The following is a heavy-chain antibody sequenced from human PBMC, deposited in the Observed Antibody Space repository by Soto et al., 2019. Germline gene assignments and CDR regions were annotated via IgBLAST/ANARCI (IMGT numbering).Heavy chain of an antibody. CDR1: GFAFNTYS. D-gene: IGHD6-19*01. Sequence: EVQLVESGGGPVKPGGSLRLSCAASGFAFNTYSMNWVRQAPGKGLEWVAFITRSSSYIYYADSVSGRFTLSRDNAKNSLYLQMNSLRAEDTAIYYCARDDGWLILDYWGQGTLVTVSS. CDR3: ARDDGWLILDY. CDR2: ITRSSSYI. J-gene: IGHJ4*02. V-gene: IGHV3-21*06.